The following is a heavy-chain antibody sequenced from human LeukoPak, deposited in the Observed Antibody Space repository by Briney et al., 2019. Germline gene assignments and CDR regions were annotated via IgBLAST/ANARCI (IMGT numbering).Heavy chain of an antibody. CDR1: GGSISSSSYY. Sequence: PSETLSLTCTVSGGSISSSSYYWGWLRQPPGKGLEWIGSIYYSGSTYYNPSLKSRVTISVDTSKNPFSLKLSSVTAADTAVYYCARQLQYQLLGVDYYYGMDVWGQGTTVTVSS. J-gene: IGHJ6*02. V-gene: IGHV4-39*01. D-gene: IGHD2-2*01. CDR3: ARQLQYQLLGVDYYYGMDV. CDR2: IYYSGST.